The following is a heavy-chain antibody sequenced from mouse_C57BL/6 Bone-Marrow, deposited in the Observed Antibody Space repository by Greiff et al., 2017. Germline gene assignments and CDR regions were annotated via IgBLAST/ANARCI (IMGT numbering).Heavy chain of an antibody. CDR2: INPSSGYT. Sequence: QVQLQQSGAELARPGASVKMSCKASGYTFTSYTMHWVKQRPGQGLEWIGYINPSSGYTKYNQKFKDKATLTADKSSSTAYMQLSSLTSEDSAVYYGARARNSYGYLAWFAYWGQGTLVTLSA. CDR3: ARARNSYGYLAWFAY. V-gene: IGHV1-4*01. D-gene: IGHD2-2*01. J-gene: IGHJ3*01. CDR1: GYTFTSYT.